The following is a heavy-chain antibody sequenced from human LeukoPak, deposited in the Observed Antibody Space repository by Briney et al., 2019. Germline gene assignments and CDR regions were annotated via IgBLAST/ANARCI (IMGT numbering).Heavy chain of an antibody. CDR1: GGSFSGYY. V-gene: IGHV4-34*01. Sequence: TSETLSLTCAVYGGSFSGYYWSWIRQPPGKGLEWIGEINHSGSTNYNPSLKSRVTISVDTSKNQFSLKLSSVTAADTAVYYCASQGDTAMVIDYWGQGTLATVSS. D-gene: IGHD5-18*01. CDR3: ASQGDTAMVIDY. CDR2: INHSGST. J-gene: IGHJ4*02.